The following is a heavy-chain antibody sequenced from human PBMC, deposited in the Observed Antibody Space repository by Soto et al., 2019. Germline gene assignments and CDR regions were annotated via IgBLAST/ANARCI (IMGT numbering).Heavy chain of an antibody. CDR1: GYTFTSYY. Sequence: QVQLVQSGAEVKKPGASVKVSCKASGYTFTSYYMHWVRQAPGQGLEWMGIINPSGGSTSYAQKFQGRVTMTMDTSTSTVYMELSSLRSEDTAVYYCARVGGYCSGGSCYSGSFDYWGQGTLVTVSS. V-gene: IGHV1-46*03. CDR2: INPSGGST. D-gene: IGHD2-15*01. J-gene: IGHJ4*02. CDR3: ARVGGYCSGGSCYSGSFDY.